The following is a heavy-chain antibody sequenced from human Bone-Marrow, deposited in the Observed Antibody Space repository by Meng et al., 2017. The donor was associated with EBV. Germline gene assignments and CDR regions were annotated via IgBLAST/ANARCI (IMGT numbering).Heavy chain of an antibody. CDR2: INPNTGNP. J-gene: IGHJ5*02. CDR3: ARARVLLWEGWFDP. V-gene: IGHV7-4-1*02. CDR1: GYTFTSYA. D-gene: IGHD2-15*01. Sequence: QGHLGQSVSYLKNPRASVQVSCTASGYTFTSYAMKWLRQSPVQGLEWIGWINPNTGNPTYAQGFTGRFVFSLDTSVSTAYLQISSLKAEDTAVYYCARARVLLWEGWFDPWGQGTLVTVSS.